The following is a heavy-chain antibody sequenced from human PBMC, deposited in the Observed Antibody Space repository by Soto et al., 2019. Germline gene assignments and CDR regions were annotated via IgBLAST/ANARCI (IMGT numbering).Heavy chain of an antibody. Sequence: ETLSLTCTVSGGSISSYYWSWIRQHPGKGLEWIGYIYYSGSTYYNPSLKSRVTISVDTSKNQFSLKLSSVTAADTAVYYCAAAGNYYSGMDVWGQGTTVTVSS. D-gene: IGHD6-13*01. J-gene: IGHJ6*02. CDR2: IYYSGST. CDR1: GGSISSYY. V-gene: IGHV4-59*06. CDR3: AAAGNYYSGMDV.